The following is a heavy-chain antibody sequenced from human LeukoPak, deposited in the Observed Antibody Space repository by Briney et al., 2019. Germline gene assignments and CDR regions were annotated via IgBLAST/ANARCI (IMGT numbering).Heavy chain of an antibody. D-gene: IGHD1-26*01. V-gene: IGHV1-69*13. Sequence: SVKVSCKASGYTFTSYGISWVRQAPGQGLEWMGGIIPIFGTANYAQKFQGRVTITADESTSTAYMELSSLRSEDTAVYYCARDYLGIAWELRWFDPWGQGTLVTVSS. J-gene: IGHJ5*02. CDR2: IIPIFGTA. CDR1: GYTFTSYG. CDR3: ARDYLGIAWELRWFDP.